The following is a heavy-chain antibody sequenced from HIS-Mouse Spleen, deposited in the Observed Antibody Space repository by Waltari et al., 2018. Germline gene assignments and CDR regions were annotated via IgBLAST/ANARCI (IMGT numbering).Heavy chain of an antibody. CDR2: IYTSGST. V-gene: IGHV4-4*07. D-gene: IGHD3-3*01. J-gene: IGHJ3*02. CDR3: ARDFHDFWSGYYGGDKKHDAFDI. CDR1: GGSISSYY. Sequence: QVQLQESGPGLVKPSETLSLTCTVSGGSISSYYWSWIRQPAGKGLEWIGRIYTSGSTNFNPSLMRRVTMSVETAKNQFSLKLSSVTAADTAVYYCARDFHDFWSGYYGGDKKHDAFDIWGQGTMVTVSS.